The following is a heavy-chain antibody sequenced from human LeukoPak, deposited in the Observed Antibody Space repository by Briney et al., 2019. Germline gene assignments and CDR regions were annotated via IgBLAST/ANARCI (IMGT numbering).Heavy chain of an antibody. V-gene: IGHV1-18*01. J-gene: IGHJ6*03. CDR3: ARDGGSGYYYYMDV. Sequence: ASVKVSCKASGYTFTSYGVSWVRPAPGQGLEWMGWISAYNGNTNYAQKLQGRVTMTTDTSTSTAYMELRSLRSDDTAVYYCARDGGSGYYYYMDVWGKGTTVTVSS. D-gene: IGHD3-10*01. CDR2: ISAYNGNT. CDR1: GYTFTSYG.